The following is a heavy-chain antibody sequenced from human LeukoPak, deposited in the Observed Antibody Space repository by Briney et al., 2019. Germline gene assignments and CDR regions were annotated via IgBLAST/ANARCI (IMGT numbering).Heavy chain of an antibody. Sequence: SETLSLTCAVYGGSFSGYYWSWLRQPPGNGLEWIGEINHSGSTNYNPSLKSRVTISVDTSKNQFSLKLSSVTAADTAVYYCARGPGGYCSSTSCYTWKVVDYWGQGTLVTVSS. V-gene: IGHV4-34*01. CDR3: ARGPGGYCSSTSCYTWKVVDY. D-gene: IGHD2-2*02. CDR2: INHSGST. J-gene: IGHJ4*02. CDR1: GGSFSGYY.